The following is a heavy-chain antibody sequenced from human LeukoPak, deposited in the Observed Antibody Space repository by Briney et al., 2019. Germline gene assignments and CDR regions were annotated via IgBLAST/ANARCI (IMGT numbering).Heavy chain of an antibody. V-gene: IGHV1-69*05. CDR1: GGTFSSYA. CDR2: IIPIFGTA. J-gene: IGHJ5*02. D-gene: IGHD3-3*01. CDR3: ARENYDFWSGYYTGGWFDP. Sequence: SVKVPCKASGGTFSSYAISWVRQAPGQGLEWMGGIIPIFGTANYAQKFQGRVTITTDESTSTAYMELSSLRSEDTAVYYCARENYDFWSGYYTGGWFDPWGQGTLVTVSS.